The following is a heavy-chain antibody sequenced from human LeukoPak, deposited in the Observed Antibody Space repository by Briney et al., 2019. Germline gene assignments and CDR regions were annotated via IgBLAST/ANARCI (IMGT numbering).Heavy chain of an antibody. CDR1: GYTFTSYG. Sequence: ASVKVSCKASGYTFTSYGISWVRQAPGQGLEWVGWISAYNGNTNYAQKLQGRVTMTTDTSTSTAYMGLRSLGSDDTAVYYCAGQWLVGRGKWFDPWGQGTLVTVSS. D-gene: IGHD6-19*01. CDR3: AGQWLVGRGKWFDP. J-gene: IGHJ5*02. CDR2: ISAYNGNT. V-gene: IGHV1-18*01.